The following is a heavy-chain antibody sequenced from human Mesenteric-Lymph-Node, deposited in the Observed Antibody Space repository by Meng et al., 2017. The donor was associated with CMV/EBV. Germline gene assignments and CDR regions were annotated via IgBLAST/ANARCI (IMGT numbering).Heavy chain of an antibody. CDR3: ARDFYSGGTRDAFEI. Sequence: ASVKVSCKASGYTFTSYGISWVRQAPGQGLEWMGWISAYNGNTNYAQKLQGRVTMTTDTSTTTASMELRSLRSDDTAVYYCARDFYSGGTRDAFEIWGQGTVVTVSS. J-gene: IGHJ3*02. CDR2: ISAYNGNT. CDR1: GYTFTSYG. V-gene: IGHV1-18*01. D-gene: IGHD2/OR15-2a*01.